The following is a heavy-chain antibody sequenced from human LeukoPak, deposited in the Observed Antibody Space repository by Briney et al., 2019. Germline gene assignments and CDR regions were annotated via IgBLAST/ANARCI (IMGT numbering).Heavy chain of an antibody. CDR3: ARVADYGDYEGWYLDL. D-gene: IGHD4-17*01. J-gene: IGHJ2*01. CDR2: IWYDGSNK. V-gene: IGHV3-33*01. Sequence: GGSLRLSCAASGFTFSSYGMHWVRQAPGKGLEWVAVIWYDGSNKYYADSVKGRFTISRDNSKNTLYLQMNSLRAEDTAVYYCARVADYGDYEGWYLDLWGRGTLVTVSS. CDR1: GFTFSSYG.